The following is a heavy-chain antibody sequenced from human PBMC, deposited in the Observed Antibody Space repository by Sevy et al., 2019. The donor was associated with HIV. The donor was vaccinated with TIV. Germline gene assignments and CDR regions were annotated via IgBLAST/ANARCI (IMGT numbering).Heavy chain of an antibody. J-gene: IGHJ4*02. CDR1: GGSISSSSYY. D-gene: IGHD1-26*01. CDR3: ARHGPHIVGATRKYYFDY. V-gene: IGHV4-39*01. Sequence: SETLSLTCTVSGGSISSSSYYWGWIRQPPGKGLEWIGSIYYSGSTYYNPSHKSRVTISVDTSKNQFSLKLSSVTAADTAVYYCARHGPHIVGATRKYYFDYWGQGTLVTVSS. CDR2: IYYSGST.